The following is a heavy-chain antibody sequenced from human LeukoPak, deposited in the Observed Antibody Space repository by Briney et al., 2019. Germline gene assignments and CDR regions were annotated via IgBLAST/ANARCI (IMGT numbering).Heavy chain of an antibody. V-gene: IGHV4-34*01. CDR3: ARRRRGATPTPNWFDP. CDR1: GGSFSGYY. D-gene: IGHD1-26*01. CDR2: INHSGST. Sequence: KPSETLSLTCAVYGGSFSGYYWSWIRQPPGKGLEWIGEINHSGSTNYNPSLKSRVTISVDTSKNQFSLKLSSVTAADTAVYYCARRRRGATPTPNWFDPWGQGILVTVSS. J-gene: IGHJ5*02.